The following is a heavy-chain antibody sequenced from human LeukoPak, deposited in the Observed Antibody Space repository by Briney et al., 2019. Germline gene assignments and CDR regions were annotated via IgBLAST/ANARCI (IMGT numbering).Heavy chain of an antibody. CDR2: IYYSGST. J-gene: IGHJ6*02. Sequence: SETLSLTCTVSGGSISSGDYYGSWIRQPPGRGLEWIGYIYYSGSTYYNPSLKSRVTISVDTSKNQFSLKLSSVTAADTAVYYCAREAGDGYNYPYYYGMDVWGQGTTVTVSS. D-gene: IGHD5-24*01. V-gene: IGHV4-30-4*01. CDR1: GGSISSGDYY. CDR3: AREAGDGYNYPYYYGMDV.